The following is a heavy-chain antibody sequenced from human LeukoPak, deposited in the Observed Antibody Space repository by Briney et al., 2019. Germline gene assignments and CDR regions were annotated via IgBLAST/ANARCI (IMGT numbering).Heavy chain of an antibody. V-gene: IGHV4-39*07. CDR3: ARGHRNWEFAH. CDR2: IYYSGST. CDR1: GGSISSSSYY. D-gene: IGHD7-27*01. J-gene: IGHJ4*02. Sequence: SETLSLTCTVSGGSISSSSYYWGWIRQPPGKGLEWIGSIYYSGSTYYNPSLKSRVTISVDTSKNQFSLKLSSVTAADTAVYYCARGHRNWEFAHWGQGTLVTVSS.